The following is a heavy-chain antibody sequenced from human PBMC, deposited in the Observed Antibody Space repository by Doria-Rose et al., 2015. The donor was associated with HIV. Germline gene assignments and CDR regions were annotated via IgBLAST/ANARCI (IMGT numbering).Heavy chain of an antibody. CDR3: ARDRGNFLLPY. D-gene: IGHD1-7*01. CDR2: VRGGDGNT. V-gene: IGHV1-3*01. Sequence: QVQLVQSGADVKKPGASVKISCEASVYTFSHFAIHWVRQAPGQRLEWLGWVRGGDGNTKYSQNFQGRVTLTRDAHATTVFMELSGLRFEDTAVYYCARDRGNFLLPYWGQGTLITVSS. J-gene: IGHJ4*02. CDR1: VYTFSHFA.